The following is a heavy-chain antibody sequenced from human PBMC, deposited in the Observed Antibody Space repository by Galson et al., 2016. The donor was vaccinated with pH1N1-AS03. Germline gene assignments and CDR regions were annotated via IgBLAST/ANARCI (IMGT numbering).Heavy chain of an antibody. D-gene: IGHD1-14*01. Sequence: LRLSCAASGFTFSDYYMSWIRQAPGKGLEWIGNMYYTGTAFYNPSLKSRVTISIDTSNNQFSLKLTSVTAADTAVYYCAVLKPVYTSGGGSIDYWGQGTVVTVSS. V-gene: IGHV4-34*08. J-gene: IGHJ4*02. CDR1: GFTFSDYY. CDR3: AVLKPVYTSGGGSIDY. CDR2: MYYTGTA.